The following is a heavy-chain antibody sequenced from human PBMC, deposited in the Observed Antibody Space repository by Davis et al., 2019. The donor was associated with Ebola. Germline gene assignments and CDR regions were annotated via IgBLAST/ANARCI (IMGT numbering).Heavy chain of an antibody. Sequence: GESLKISCAASGFTFSSYAMHWVRQAPGKGLEWVAVISYDGSNKYYADSVKGRFTISRDNSKNTLYLQMNSLRAEDTAVYYCARDGGTSCLFDYWGQGTLVTVSS. J-gene: IGHJ4*02. D-gene: IGHD2-2*01. CDR2: ISYDGSNK. CDR1: GFTFSSYA. CDR3: ARDGGTSCLFDY. V-gene: IGHV3-30-3*01.